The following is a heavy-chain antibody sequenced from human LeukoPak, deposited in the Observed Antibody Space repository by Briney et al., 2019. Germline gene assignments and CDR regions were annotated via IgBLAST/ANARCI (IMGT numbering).Heavy chain of an antibody. CDR3: AKNGDRGAYCSGGTCYPFYYYYIDV. D-gene: IGHD2-15*01. CDR1: GFTFSSYG. Sequence: GGSLRLSCAASGFTFSSYGMSWVRQAPGKGLEWVSSISFTGGTTYYAVSVKGRFTISRDNSKNTLYLQMNSLRAEDTATYYSAKNGDRGAYCSGGTCYPFYYYYIDVWGKGTTITISS. J-gene: IGHJ6*03. V-gene: IGHV3-23*01. CDR2: ISFTGGTT.